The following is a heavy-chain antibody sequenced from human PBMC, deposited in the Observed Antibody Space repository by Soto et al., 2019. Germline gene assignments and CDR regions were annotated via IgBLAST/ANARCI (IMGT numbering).Heavy chain of an antibody. CDR3: GRSRGPRNRNAVDI. CDR1: AASLSSGYYY. D-gene: IGHD1-1*01. CDR2: IHYSERS. J-gene: IGHJ3*02. Sequence: SETLSLPCTLSAASLSSGYYYTSCIRQPPGKGLEWIGSIHYSERSYFYPSLQSRVTISLDTSQNQISLNLSSVTAADTAVYYCGRSRGPRNRNAVDICGQGTMVTV. V-gene: IGHV4-39*01.